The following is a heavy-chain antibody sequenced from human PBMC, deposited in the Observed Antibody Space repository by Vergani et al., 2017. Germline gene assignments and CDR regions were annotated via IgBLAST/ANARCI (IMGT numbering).Heavy chain of an antibody. CDR2: IKQDGSEK. CDR1: GFTFSSYW. D-gene: IGHD3-3*01. V-gene: IGHV3-7*01. CDR3: ARDSNDFWSGYYGWFDP. Sequence: EVQLVESGGGLVQPGGSLRLSCAASGFTFSSYWMSWVRQAPGKGLEWVANIKQDGSEKYYVDSVKGRFTISRDNAKNSLYLQMNSLRAEDTAVYYCARDSNDFWSGYYGWFDPWGQGTLVTVSS. J-gene: IGHJ5*02.